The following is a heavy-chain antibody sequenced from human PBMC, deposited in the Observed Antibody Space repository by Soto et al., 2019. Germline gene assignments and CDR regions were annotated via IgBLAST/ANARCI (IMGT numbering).Heavy chain of an antibody. J-gene: IGHJ5*02. V-gene: IGHV1-24*01. D-gene: IGHD1-1*01. Sequence: ASVKVSCKVSGYTLTELSMHWVRQAPGKGLEWMGGFDPEDGVNIGYAQKFKGRVTMTKDTSTSTVYMELNSLTSEDTAVYYCARDQSWHDLVWRFDPWGQGTLVTVSS. CDR1: GYTLTELS. CDR3: ARDQSWHDLVWRFDP. CDR2: FDPEDGVNI.